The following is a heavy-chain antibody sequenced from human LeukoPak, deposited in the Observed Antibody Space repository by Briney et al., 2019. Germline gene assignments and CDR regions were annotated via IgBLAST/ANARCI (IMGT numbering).Heavy chain of an antibody. J-gene: IGHJ6*02. CDR1: GFTFSSYW. D-gene: IGHD3-16*01. V-gene: IGHV3-7*03. Sequence: GGSLRLSCAASGFTFSSYWMTWARQAPGKGLEWVASINHNGNVNYYVDSVKGRFTISRDNAKNSLYLQMSNLRAEDTAVYFCARGGGLDVWGQGATVTVSS. CDR2: INHNGNVN. CDR3: ARGGGLDV.